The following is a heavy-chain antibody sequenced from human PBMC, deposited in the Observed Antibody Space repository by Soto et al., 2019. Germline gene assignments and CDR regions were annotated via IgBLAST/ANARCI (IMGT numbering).Heavy chain of an antibody. CDR3: ARVRGVYWFDP. Sequence: PGGSLRLSCAASGFTFSSYSMNWVRQAPGKGLEWVSSISSSSSYIYYADSVKGRFTISRDNAKNSLYLQMNRLRAEDTAVYCCARVRGVYWFDPWGQGTLVTVSS. V-gene: IGHV3-21*01. CDR1: GFTFSSYS. CDR2: ISSSSSYI. J-gene: IGHJ5*02. D-gene: IGHD3-10*01.